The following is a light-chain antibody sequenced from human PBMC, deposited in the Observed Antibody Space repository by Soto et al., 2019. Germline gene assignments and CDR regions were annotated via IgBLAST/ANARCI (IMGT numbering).Light chain of an antibody. CDR1: QSVSSY. J-gene: IGKJ5*01. Sequence: EIVLTQSPATLSLSPGERVTLSCRASQSVSSYLAWYQQKPGQAPRLLIYDASNRATGIPARFSGSGSGTDFTLTISSPEPEYFAVYYGHQRNNWPRTFGQGTRLEIK. CDR2: DAS. CDR3: HQRNNWPRT. V-gene: IGKV3-11*01.